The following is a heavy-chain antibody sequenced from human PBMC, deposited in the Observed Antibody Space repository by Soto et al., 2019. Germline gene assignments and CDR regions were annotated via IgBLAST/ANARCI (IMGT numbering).Heavy chain of an antibody. CDR2: ISAYNGNT. J-gene: IGHJ4*02. D-gene: IGHD3-16*01. Sequence: QVQLVQSGAEVKKPGASVKVSCKASGYTFTSYAISWVRQAPGQGLEWMGWISAYNGNTNYAQNLQGRVTMTTHTPTSTAYIELRSLRSEETAVYYCARDHGGGITFEWGQGTLVTVSS. CDR3: ARDHGGGITFE. CDR1: GYTFTSYA. V-gene: IGHV1-18*01.